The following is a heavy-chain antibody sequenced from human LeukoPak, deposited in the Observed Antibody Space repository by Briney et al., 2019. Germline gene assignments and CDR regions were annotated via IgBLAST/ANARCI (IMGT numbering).Heavy chain of an antibody. V-gene: IGHV3-23*01. D-gene: IGHD1-26*01. J-gene: IGHJ5*02. Sequence: SGGSLRLSCAASGFTFSSYAMSWARQGPGKGLEWVSTIRGNGDSTYYADSVKGRFTISRDNSKNTLYLQMSSLRAEDTALYYCAKGVQWEAPWFDPWGQGTLVTVSS. CDR2: IRGNGDST. CDR3: AKGVQWEAPWFDP. CDR1: GFTFSSYA.